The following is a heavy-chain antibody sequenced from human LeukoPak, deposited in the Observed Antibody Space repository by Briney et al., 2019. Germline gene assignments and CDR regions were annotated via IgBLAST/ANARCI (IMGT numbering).Heavy chain of an antibody. Sequence: GGSLRLSCAASGFTFSSYEMNWVRQAPGKGLEWVSYISSSGSTIYYADSVKGRFTISRDNAKNSLYLQMNSLRAEDTAVYYCAENYGYSSSRNQYSAFDIWGQGTMVTVSS. CDR1: GFTFSSYE. CDR2: ISSSGSTI. J-gene: IGHJ3*02. D-gene: IGHD6-13*01. CDR3: AENYGYSSSRNQYSAFDI. V-gene: IGHV3-48*03.